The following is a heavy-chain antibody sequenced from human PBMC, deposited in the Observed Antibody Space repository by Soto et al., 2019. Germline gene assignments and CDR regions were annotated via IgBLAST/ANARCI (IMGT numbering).Heavy chain of an antibody. CDR3: ATYHLNSYYYGMDV. J-gene: IGHJ6*02. CDR2: ISAYNGNT. Sequence: QVQLVQSGAEVKKPGASVKVSCKASKYTFTSYGISWVRQAPGQRLEWMGWISAYNGNTNYAQKLQGRVTMTTDTSTNTAYMEVRSLRSDDTAVYYCATYHLNSYYYGMDVWGQGTTVTVSS. V-gene: IGHV1-18*01. CDR1: KYTFTSYG.